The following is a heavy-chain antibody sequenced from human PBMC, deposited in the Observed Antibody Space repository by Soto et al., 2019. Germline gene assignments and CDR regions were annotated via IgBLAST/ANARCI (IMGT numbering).Heavy chain of an antibody. V-gene: IGHV1-69*12. D-gene: IGHD3-9*01. CDR2: IIPNFGTA. CDR1: GGTFSSYA. CDR3: ARDRHILTGLYYFDY. J-gene: IGHJ4*02. Sequence: QVQLVQSGAEVKKPGSSVKVSCKASGGTFSSYAISWVRQAPGQGLEWMGGIIPNFGTANYAQKFQGRVTITADESTSTAYMELSSLRSEDTAVYYCARDRHILTGLYYFDYWGQGTLVTVSS.